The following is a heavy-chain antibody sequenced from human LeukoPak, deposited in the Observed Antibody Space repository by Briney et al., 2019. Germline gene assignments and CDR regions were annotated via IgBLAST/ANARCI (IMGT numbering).Heavy chain of an antibody. CDR3: AREYWNDY. Sequence: ASVKVSCKASGYTFIGYYIHWVRQAPGQGLEWMGWINPNSGATNYAQNFQGRVTMTRDTSINTAYMELSRLRSDDTAVYYCAREYWNDYWGQGTLLTVSS. J-gene: IGHJ4*02. CDR1: GYTFIGYY. D-gene: IGHD2-15*01. CDR2: INPNSGAT. V-gene: IGHV1-2*02.